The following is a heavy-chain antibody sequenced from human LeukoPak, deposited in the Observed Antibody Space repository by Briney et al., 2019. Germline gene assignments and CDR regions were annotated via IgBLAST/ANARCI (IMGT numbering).Heavy chain of an antibody. CDR1: GFTFSSYA. CDR3: ARDGVAAAGGLDY. Sequence: GGSLRLSCAASGFTFSSYAMHWVRQAPGKGLEWVAVISYDGSNKYYADSVKGRFTISRDNSKNTLYLQMNSLRAEDTAVYYCARDGVAAAGGLDYWGQGTLVTVSS. CDR2: ISYDGSNK. J-gene: IGHJ4*02. V-gene: IGHV3-30-3*01. D-gene: IGHD6-13*01.